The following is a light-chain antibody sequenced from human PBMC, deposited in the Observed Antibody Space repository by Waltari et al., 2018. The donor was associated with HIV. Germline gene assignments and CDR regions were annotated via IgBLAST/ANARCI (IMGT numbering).Light chain of an antibody. J-gene: IGKJ1*01. CDR3: HQYNSYPRT. V-gene: IGKV1-5*03. CDR1: QNINTW. CDR2: KAS. Sequence: DIQMTQSPATLSASIGGRVTIACRASQNINTWLAWYQQKPGKAPKLLIYKASSLETGVPPSFSGSGSGTEFTLTISSLQPDDFATYYCHQYNSYPRTFGQGTQVQIK.